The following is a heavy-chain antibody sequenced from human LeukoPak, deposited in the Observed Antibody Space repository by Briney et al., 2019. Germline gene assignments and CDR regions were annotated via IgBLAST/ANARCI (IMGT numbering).Heavy chain of an antibody. D-gene: IGHD2-15*01. CDR1: GYTFTSYY. CDR2: INPIGGRT. CDR3: ARGSSYHYYNMDV. Sequence: ASVKVSCKASGYTFTSYYMHWVRQVPGQGLEWMGVINPIGGRTTYAQKFQGRVTMARDTSTSTVYMDLSSLRSEDTAVYYCARGSSYHYYNMDVWGQGTTVTVSS. V-gene: IGHV1-46*01. J-gene: IGHJ6*02.